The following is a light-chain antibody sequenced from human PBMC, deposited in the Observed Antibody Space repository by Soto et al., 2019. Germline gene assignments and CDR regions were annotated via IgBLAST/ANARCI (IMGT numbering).Light chain of an antibody. CDR2: AAS. CDR1: HSINTSF. Sequence: ESGLRQSPGSRSLSPVDRATLSCMASHSINTSFLAWFQQKPGQAPRLLIYAASTRATGIPDRFSGSASETDFTLTINRLEPEDSAVYYCQQYASAPFSLGPGTKVDIK. V-gene: IGKV3-20*01. CDR3: QQYASAPFS. J-gene: IGKJ3*01.